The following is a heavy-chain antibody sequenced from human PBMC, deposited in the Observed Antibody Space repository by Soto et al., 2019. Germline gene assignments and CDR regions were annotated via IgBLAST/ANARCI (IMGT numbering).Heavy chain of an antibody. V-gene: IGHV3-48*01. J-gene: IGHJ5*02. CDR3: AREGGDLNWFDP. Sequence: EVQLVESGGGLVQPGGSLRLSCAASGFTFSSYSMNWVRQAPGKGLEWVSYISSSSSTIYYAASVKGRVTISRDNAKNSRYLQMNSLRAEDTAVYYCAREGGDLNWFDPWGQGTLGTVSS. CDR2: ISSSSSTI. D-gene: IGHD4-17*01. CDR1: GFTFSSYS.